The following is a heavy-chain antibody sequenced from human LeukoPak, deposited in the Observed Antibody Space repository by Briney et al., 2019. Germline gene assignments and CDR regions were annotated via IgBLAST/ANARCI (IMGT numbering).Heavy chain of an antibody. CDR1: GFTFSAYW. J-gene: IGHJ6*03. V-gene: IGHV3-74*01. CDR3: ARVGSLYDCWSGQYYRYYYYMDV. D-gene: IGHD3-3*01. Sequence: GESLRLSRAASGFTFSAYWMHWVRQAPGKGLVWVSRINSDGRSTTYADSVKGRFTVSSDNAKNTLYLQMNSLRAEDTAMYFCARVGSLYDCWSGQYYRYYYYMDVWGKGTTVIVSS. CDR2: INSDGRST.